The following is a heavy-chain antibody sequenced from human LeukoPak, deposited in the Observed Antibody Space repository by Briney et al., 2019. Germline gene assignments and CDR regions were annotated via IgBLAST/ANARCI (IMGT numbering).Heavy chain of an antibody. V-gene: IGHV4-59*08. CDR3: ARHTGYLDY. J-gene: IGHJ4*02. D-gene: IGHD1-14*01. Sequence: PSETLSLTCTVSGGSISSYYWSWIRQPPGKGLEWIGYIYYSGSTNYNPPLESRVTISVDTSKNQFSLKLSSVTAADTAVYYCARHTGYLDYWGQGTLVTVSS. CDR1: GGSISSYY. CDR2: IYYSGST.